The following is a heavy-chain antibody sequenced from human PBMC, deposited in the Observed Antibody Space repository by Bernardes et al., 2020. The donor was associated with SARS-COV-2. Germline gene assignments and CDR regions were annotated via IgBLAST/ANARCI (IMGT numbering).Heavy chain of an antibody. V-gene: IGHV1-18*01. Sequence: ASVKVSCKASGYAFRSYGISWARQAPGQGLEWMGWISGFNGDTSYIQKIQDRVTMTTDTSTSTAYMDLRDLRSDDTAVYYCAREVMVRISDTYRNGMDLWGQGTTVNVSS. J-gene: IGHJ6*02. CDR3: AREVMVRISDTYRNGMDL. CDR1: GYAFRSYG. CDR2: ISGFNGDT. D-gene: IGHD3-10*01.